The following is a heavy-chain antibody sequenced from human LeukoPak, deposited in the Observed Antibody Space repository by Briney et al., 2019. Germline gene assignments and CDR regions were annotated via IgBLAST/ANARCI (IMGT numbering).Heavy chain of an antibody. CDR3: ARVSSSWYEDRYFDL. CDR2: IYYSGST. V-gene: IGHV4-39*01. Sequence: PSETLSLTCTVSGGSISSSSYYWGWIRQPPGKGLEWIGSIYYSGSTYYNAPLKSRVTISVDTSKNQFSLKLSSVTAADTAVYYCARVSSSWYEDRYFDLWGRGTLVSVSS. D-gene: IGHD6-13*01. CDR1: GGSISSSSYY. J-gene: IGHJ2*01.